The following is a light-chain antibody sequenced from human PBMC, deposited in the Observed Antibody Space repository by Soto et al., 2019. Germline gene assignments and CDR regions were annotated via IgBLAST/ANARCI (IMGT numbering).Light chain of an antibody. CDR1: SSDVGNFNL. Sequence: QSALTQPASVSGSPGQSITISCTGTSSDVGNFNLVSWYQQHPDKAPKVMIYEVSKRPAGVSNRFSASKSGNTASLTISGLQAEDEGDYYCCSYVGSCAYVFGTGTKVTVL. V-gene: IGLV2-23*02. CDR3: CSYVGSCAYV. CDR2: EVS. J-gene: IGLJ1*01.